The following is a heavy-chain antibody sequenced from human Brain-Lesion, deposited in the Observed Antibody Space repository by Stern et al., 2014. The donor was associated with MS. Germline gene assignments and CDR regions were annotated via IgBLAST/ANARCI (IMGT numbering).Heavy chain of an antibody. D-gene: IGHD3-3*01. V-gene: IGHV3-7*01. CDR3: ARVYNTIYGIVTQRGSGMDV. CDR2: IKEDGNEK. Sequence: VQLVDYGGVLVQHGGFLTMSCTAAGFTFGNYWLTWVCQAPGKGLELVANIKEDGNEKNYVDSVKGRFTISRDNARNALYLQMNSLRVEDTALYYCARVYNTIYGIVTQRGSGMDVWGQGTTVIVSS. J-gene: IGHJ6*02. CDR1: GFTFGNYW.